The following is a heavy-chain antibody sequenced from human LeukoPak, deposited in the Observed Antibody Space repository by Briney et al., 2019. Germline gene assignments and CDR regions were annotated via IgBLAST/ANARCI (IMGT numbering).Heavy chain of an antibody. CDR3: ARLQWELPDY. D-gene: IGHD1-26*01. Sequence: RGESLKISCKASGYSFSSYWIGWVRQMPGKGLELMGIIYPGDSDTRYSPSFQGQVTISAGKSINTAYVQWSSLKAPDTAIYYCARLQWELPDYWGQGTLVTVSS. J-gene: IGHJ4*02. CDR1: GYSFSSYW. CDR2: IYPGDSDT. V-gene: IGHV5-51*01.